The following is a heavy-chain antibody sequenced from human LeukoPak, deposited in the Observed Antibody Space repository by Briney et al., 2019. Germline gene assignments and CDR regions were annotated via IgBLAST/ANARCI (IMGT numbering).Heavy chain of an antibody. V-gene: IGHV1-69*01. J-gene: IGHJ4*02. Sequence: SVKVSCKASGGTFSSYAISWVRQAPGQGLEWMGGIIPIFGTANYAQKFQGRVTITADESTSTAYMELSSLRSEDTAVYYCASPGDADSSGYYSHWGQGTLVTVSS. D-gene: IGHD3-22*01. CDR2: IIPIFGTA. CDR1: GGTFSSYA. CDR3: ASPGDADSSGYYSH.